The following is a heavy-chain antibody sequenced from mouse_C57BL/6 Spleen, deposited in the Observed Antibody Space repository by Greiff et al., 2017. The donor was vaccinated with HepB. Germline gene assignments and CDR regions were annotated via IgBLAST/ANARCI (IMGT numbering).Heavy chain of an antibody. Sequence: VQVVESGPGLVAPSQSLSITCTVSGFSLTSYAISWVRQPPGKGLEWLGVIWTGGGTNYNSALKSRLSISKDNSKSQVFLKMNSLQTDDTARYYCARKYYGSSLGYFDYWGQGTTLTVSS. CDR3: ARKYYGSSLGYFDY. CDR2: IWTGGGT. J-gene: IGHJ2*01. V-gene: IGHV2-9-1*01. CDR1: GFSLTSYA. D-gene: IGHD1-1*01.